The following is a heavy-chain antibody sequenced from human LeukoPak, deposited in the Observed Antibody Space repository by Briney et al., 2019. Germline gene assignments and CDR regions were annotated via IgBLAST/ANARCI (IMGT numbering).Heavy chain of an antibody. V-gene: IGHV4-59*01. CDR2: IYYSGST. CDR1: GGSISSYY. CDR3: ARSIAGYSSTLYYYYYMDV. J-gene: IGHJ6*03. D-gene: IGHD6-13*01. Sequence: SETLSLTCTVSGGSISSYYWSWIRQPPGKGLEWTGYIYYSGSTNYNPSLKSRVTISVDTSKNQFSLKLSSVAAADTAVYYCARSIAGYSSTLYYYYYMDVWGKGTTVTVSS.